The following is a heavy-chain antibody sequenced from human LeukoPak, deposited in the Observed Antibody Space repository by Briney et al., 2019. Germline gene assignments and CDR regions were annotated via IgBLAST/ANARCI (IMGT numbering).Heavy chain of an antibody. CDR3: ARQVVRATKD. CDR1: GYSISSGYY. V-gene: IGHV4-38-2*01. D-gene: IGHD1-26*01. Sequence: SETLSLTCAVSGYSISSGYYWGWIRHPTGNGLEWIGSIYHSGSTYYNPSLKSRVTISVDTSKNQFSLKLSSVTAADTAVYYCARQVVRATKDWGQGTLVTVSS. CDR2: IYHSGST. J-gene: IGHJ4*02.